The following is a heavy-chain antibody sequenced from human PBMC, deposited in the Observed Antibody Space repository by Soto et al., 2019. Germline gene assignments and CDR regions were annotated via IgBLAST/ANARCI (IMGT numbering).Heavy chain of an antibody. CDR3: ARDLGS. V-gene: IGHV3-72*01. CDR1: GFTFSDHY. J-gene: IGHJ5*02. Sequence: EVQLVESGGGLVQPGGSLRLSCAASGFTFSDHYMDWVRQAPGKGLEWVGRSRNKANSYTTEYAASVRGRFTISRDDSKNSRYLQMNSLKTEDTAVYYCARDLGSWGQGTLVTVSS. CDR2: SRNKANSYTT.